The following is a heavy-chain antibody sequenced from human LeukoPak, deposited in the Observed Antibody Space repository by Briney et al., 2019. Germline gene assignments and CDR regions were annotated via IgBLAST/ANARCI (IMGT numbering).Heavy chain of an antibody. V-gene: IGHV3-23*01. CDR3: AKALYCGGDCYNY. Sequence: PGGSLRLSCAASGFTFSHYGMSWVRQAPGKGLEWVSAISADGRNTHYADSVRGRFTISRDNSKNTLSLQMDSLGADDTAVYYCAKALYCGGDCYNYWGQGTLVTVSS. D-gene: IGHD2-21*02. J-gene: IGHJ4*02. CDR1: GFTFSHYG. CDR2: ISADGRNT.